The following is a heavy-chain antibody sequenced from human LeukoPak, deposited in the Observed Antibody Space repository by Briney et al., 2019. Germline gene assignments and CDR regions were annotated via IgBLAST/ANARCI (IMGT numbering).Heavy chain of an antibody. CDR3: ARDRPLDADDYYGFYYFDY. CDR2: INPNSGGT. J-gene: IGHJ4*02. V-gene: IGHV1-2*02. D-gene: IGHD3-10*01. CDR1: GYRFTGYY. Sequence: ASVKVSCKASGYRFTGYYMHWVRQAPGQGLEWMGWINPNSGGTNHAQKFQGRVTMTRDTSISTAYMELSRLRSDDTAVYYCARDRPLDADDYYGFYYFDYWGQGTLVTVSS.